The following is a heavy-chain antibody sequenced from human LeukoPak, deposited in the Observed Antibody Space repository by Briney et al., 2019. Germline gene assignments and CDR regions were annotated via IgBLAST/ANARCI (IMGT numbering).Heavy chain of an antibody. Sequence: GGSLRLSCAASGFTFSSYSMNWVRQAPGKGLEGVSYISGSSSTIYYADSVKGRFNISRDNAKNSLYLQMNSLRAEDTAVYDCATPFDDWGQGTLVTVSS. V-gene: IGHV3-48*01. CDR3: ATPFDD. CDR1: GFTFSSYS. J-gene: IGHJ4*02. CDR2: ISGSSSTI.